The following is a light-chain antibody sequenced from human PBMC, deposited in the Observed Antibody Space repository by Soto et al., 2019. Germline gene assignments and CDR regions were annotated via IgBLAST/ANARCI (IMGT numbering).Light chain of an antibody. V-gene: IGKV3-15*01. J-gene: IGKJ1*01. Sequence: EVVLTQSPVTLSLSPGERATLSCRASQSVSSNLAWYQQKPGQAPRLLIYGASTRATGIPARFSGSGSGTDFTLTISSLQPDDFATYYCQHYNSYSEAFGQGTKVDIK. CDR1: QSVSSN. CDR3: QHYNSYSEA. CDR2: GAS.